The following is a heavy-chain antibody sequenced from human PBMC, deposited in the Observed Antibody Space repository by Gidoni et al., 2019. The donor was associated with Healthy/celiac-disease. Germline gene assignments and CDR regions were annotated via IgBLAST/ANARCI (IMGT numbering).Heavy chain of an antibody. Sequence: QVQLVESGGGVVQPGRSLRLSCAASGLTFSSYAMHWVRQAPGKGLEWVAVISYDGSNKYYADSVKGRFTISRDNSKNTLYLQMNSLRAEDTAVYYCAREGIHHYDILTGYFDYWGQGTLVTVSS. J-gene: IGHJ4*02. CDR1: GLTFSSYA. V-gene: IGHV3-30*04. CDR3: AREGIHHYDILTGYFDY. D-gene: IGHD3-9*01. CDR2: ISYDGSNK.